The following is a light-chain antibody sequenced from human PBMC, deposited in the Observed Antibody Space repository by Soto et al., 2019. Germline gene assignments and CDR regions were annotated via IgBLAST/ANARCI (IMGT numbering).Light chain of an antibody. CDR2: NSS. V-gene: IGKV1-5*03. CDR3: QQYSIYPSPT. Sequence: DIDLTQSPSSLPASLGDRITIPXRASERISNYLNWYQQKPGXAPTTLXXNSSTLQTLVPSRFSGSGFGAEFTLTISGLQPDVFATDFCQQYSIYPSPTFGGGTKV. J-gene: IGKJ4*01. CDR1: ERISNY.